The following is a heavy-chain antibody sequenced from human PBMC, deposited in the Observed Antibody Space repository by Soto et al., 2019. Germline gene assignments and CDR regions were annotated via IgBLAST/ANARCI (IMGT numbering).Heavy chain of an antibody. CDR2: IYPVQSDT. J-gene: IGHJ6*01. CDR1: GYPFTDYW. D-gene: IGHD4-4*01. Sequence: PLESLKISCKGSGYPFTDYWIGWVRQLPWKGLEWMGIIYPVQSDTRYSPSFQGHVTITVDKSTSTAYLQWNTLKASDTAMYYCARHVSNSQNYYYAIDVWGQGTKVSV. V-gene: IGHV5-51*01. CDR3: ARHVSNSQNYYYAIDV.